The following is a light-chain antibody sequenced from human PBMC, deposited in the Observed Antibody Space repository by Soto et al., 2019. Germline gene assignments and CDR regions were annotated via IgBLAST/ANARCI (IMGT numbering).Light chain of an antibody. CDR3: SSYAGSNNFVV. Sequence: QSALTQPPSASGSPGQSVTISCTGTSNDVGGYNYVSWYQQHPGKAPKLMIFDVNKRPSGVPDRFSGSKSGNTASLTVSGLQAEDEADYYCSSYAGSNNFVVFGGGTKLTVL. CDR1: SNDVGGYNY. J-gene: IGLJ2*01. CDR2: DVN. V-gene: IGLV2-8*01.